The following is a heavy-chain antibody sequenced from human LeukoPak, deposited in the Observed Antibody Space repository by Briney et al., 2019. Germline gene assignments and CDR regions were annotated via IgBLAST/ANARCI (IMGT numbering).Heavy chain of an antibody. D-gene: IGHD4-23*01. CDR2: ISYDGSNK. CDR3: AKPLYGGVFFFDL. Sequence: GGSLRLSCAASGFTFSSYGMHWVRQAPGKGLEWVAVISYDGSNKYYADSVKGRFTISRDNSKNTLYLQMNSLRAEDTAVYYCAKPLYGGVFFFDLWGRGTLVTVSS. CDR1: GFTFSSYG. J-gene: IGHJ2*01. V-gene: IGHV3-30*18.